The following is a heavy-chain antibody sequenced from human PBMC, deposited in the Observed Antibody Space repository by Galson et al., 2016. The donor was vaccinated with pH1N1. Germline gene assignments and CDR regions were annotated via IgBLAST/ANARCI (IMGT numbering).Heavy chain of an antibody. Sequence: LVKPTQTLTLTCTFSGFSLSTSGVTVGWIRQPPGKALEWLALIYWNDDKRYSPSLKSRLTIIKDTSKNQVVLTMTNMDPVDTATYYCARFLYGDYSNWFDPWGQGTLVTVPS. CDR3: ARFLYGDYSNWFDP. J-gene: IGHJ5*02. CDR1: GFSLSTSGVT. CDR2: IYWNDDK. D-gene: IGHD4-17*01. V-gene: IGHV2-5*01.